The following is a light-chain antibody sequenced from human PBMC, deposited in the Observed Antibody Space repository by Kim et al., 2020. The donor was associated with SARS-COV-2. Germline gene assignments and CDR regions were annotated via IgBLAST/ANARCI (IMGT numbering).Light chain of an antibody. J-gene: IGKJ4*01. CDR1: QGISSY. V-gene: IGKV1-9*01. CDR2: AAS. Sequence: DIQLTQSPSFLSASVGDRVTITCRASQGISSYLAWYQQKPGKAPKLLIYAASTLQSGVPSRFSGSGSGTEFTLTISSLQPEDFATYYCQHSYPRLTFGGGTKVDIK. CDR3: QHSYPRLT.